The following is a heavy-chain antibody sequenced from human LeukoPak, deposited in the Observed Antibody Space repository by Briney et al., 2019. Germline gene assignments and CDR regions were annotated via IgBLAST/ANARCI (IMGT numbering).Heavy chain of an antibody. CDR3: ARKRGKRWLQSGDYFDY. Sequence: GGSLRLSCAASGFTFSSYAMSWVRQAPGKGLEWVSAISGSGGSTYYADSVKGRFTISRDNSKNTLYLQMNSLRAEDTAVYYCARKRGKRWLQSGDYFDYWGQGTLVTVSS. J-gene: IGHJ4*02. D-gene: IGHD5-24*01. V-gene: IGHV3-23*01. CDR2: ISGSGGST. CDR1: GFTFSSYA.